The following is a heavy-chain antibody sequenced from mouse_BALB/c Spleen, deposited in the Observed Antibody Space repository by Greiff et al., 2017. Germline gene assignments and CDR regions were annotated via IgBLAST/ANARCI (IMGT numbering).Heavy chain of an antibody. J-gene: IGHJ2*01. D-gene: IGHD1-1*01. V-gene: IGHV5-9-4*01. CDR3: AREGGSKYYFDY. Sequence: EVKVVESGGGLVKPGGSLKLSCAASGFTFSSYAMSWVRQSPEKRLEWVAEISSGGSYTYYPDTVTGRFTISRDNAKNTLYLEMSSLRSEDTAMYYCAREGGSKYYFDYWGQGTTLTVSS. CDR2: ISSGGSYT. CDR1: GFTFSSYA.